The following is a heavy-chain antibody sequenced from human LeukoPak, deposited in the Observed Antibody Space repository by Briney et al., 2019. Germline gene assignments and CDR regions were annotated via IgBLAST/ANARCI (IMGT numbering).Heavy chain of an antibody. J-gene: IGHJ6*02. CDR3: ARYGAVNKNWSGMDV. CDR2: IYYTGGT. D-gene: IGHD3-16*01. Sequence: SETLSLTCTVSGGSISPFYWNWIRQPPRKGLEWSGYIYYTGGTSYSPSLNSRATISVDTSKNQISLKLSSVTAADTAVYYRARYGAVNKNWSGMDVWGQGTTVTVSS. V-gene: IGHV4-59*01. CDR1: GGSISPFY.